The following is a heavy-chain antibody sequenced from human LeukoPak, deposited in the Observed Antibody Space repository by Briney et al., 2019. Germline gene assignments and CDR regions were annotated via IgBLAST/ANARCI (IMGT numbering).Heavy chain of an antibody. Sequence: PGGSLTLSCAASGFTVRSSYMSWVRQAPGKGLEWVSVIYRGGSTYYADSVKGRFTISRDNSKNTVYLQVNSLRVEDTAVYHCVRDDPYSDSSGHYGGYWGQGTLVTVSS. CDR2: IYRGGST. CDR3: VRDDPYSDSSGHYGGY. V-gene: IGHV3-53*01. D-gene: IGHD2-15*01. CDR1: GFTVRSSY. J-gene: IGHJ4*02.